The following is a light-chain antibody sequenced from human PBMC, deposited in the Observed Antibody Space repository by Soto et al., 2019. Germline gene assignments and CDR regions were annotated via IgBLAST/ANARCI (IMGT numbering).Light chain of an antibody. V-gene: IGKV3-20*01. CDR1: QSVRSSY. Sequence: EIVMTQSPATLSVSPGEGATLSCRASQSVRSSYLTWYQQKPGQAHRLLIYGASSRATGIQDRFSGSGSGTDFTLTIRRLEPEDFAVYYCKQYGTSPLTFGGGTKVDIK. CDR2: GAS. CDR3: KQYGTSPLT. J-gene: IGKJ4*01.